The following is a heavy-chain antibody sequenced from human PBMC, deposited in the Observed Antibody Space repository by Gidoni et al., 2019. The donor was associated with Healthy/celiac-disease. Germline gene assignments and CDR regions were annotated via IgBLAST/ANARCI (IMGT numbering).Heavy chain of an antibody. Sequence: QVQLVESVGGVVQPGRSLTLSCSASEFTFSSYAMLLARQAPGKGLEWVAVISYDGSNKDYADSVKGRFANSIDNSKIMLYLHINSLRDEDTAVYYCDREWYVLCSGGSCYSEPLFDYWGQGTLVTVSS. CDR2: ISYDGSNK. V-gene: IGHV3-30*09. J-gene: IGHJ4*02. D-gene: IGHD2-15*01. CDR1: EFTFSSYA. CDR3: DREWYVLCSGGSCYSEPLFDY.